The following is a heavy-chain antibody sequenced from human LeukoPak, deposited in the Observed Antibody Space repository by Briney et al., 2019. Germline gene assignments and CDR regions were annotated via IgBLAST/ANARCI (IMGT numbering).Heavy chain of an antibody. D-gene: IGHD3-22*01. CDR3: SVTPDY. Sequence: GGSLRLSCAASGFTFSTYVMHWVRRAPGKGLDWVAIIWHDGTNKYYADSVKGRFTISRDNSKNTLYLQMNSLRVEDTAVYDTSVTPDYWGQGTLVTVSS. J-gene: IGHJ4*02. CDR1: GFTFSTYV. V-gene: IGHV3-33*01. CDR2: IWHDGTNK.